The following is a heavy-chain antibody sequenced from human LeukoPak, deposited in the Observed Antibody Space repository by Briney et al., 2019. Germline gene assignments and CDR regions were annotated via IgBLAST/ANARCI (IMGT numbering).Heavy chain of an antibody. J-gene: IGHJ4*02. CDR1: GGSISNFY. D-gene: IGHD2-15*01. Sequence: SETLSLTCTVSGGSISNFYWSWIRQHPGKGLEWIGHIYYSGSTNYNPSLKSRVTISLDTSKNQFSLKLRFVTAADTAVYYCARLTPGGYWGQGTLVTVSS. V-gene: IGHV4-59*08. CDR3: ARLTPGGY. CDR2: IYYSGST.